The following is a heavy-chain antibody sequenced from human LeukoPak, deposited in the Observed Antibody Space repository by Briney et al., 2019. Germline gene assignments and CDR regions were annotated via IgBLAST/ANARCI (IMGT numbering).Heavy chain of an antibody. CDR3: ARDNFYDSSGYYWSRYSDY. D-gene: IGHD3-22*01. J-gene: IGHJ4*02. V-gene: IGHV3-33*01. Sequence: GGSLRLSCAASGFTFSSYGMHWVRQAPGKGLEWVAVIWYDGSNKYYADSVKGRFTISRDNSENTLYLQMNSLRAEDTAVYYCARDNFYDSSGYYWSRYSDYWGQGTLVTVSS. CDR2: IWYDGSNK. CDR1: GFTFSSYG.